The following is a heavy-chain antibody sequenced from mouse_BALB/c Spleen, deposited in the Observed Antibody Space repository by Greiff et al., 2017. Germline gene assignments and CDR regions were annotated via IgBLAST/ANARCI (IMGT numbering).Heavy chain of an antibody. CDR1: GDSITSGY. CDR3: ARDYRYDDYYAMDY. D-gene: IGHD2-14*01. J-gene: IGHJ4*01. CDR2: ISYSGST. Sequence: DVQLQESGPSLVKPSQTLSLTCSVTGDSITSGYWNWIRKFPGNKLQYMGYISYSGSTYYNPSLKSRISITRDTSKNQYYLQLNSVTTEDTATYYCARDYRYDDYYAMDYWGQGTSVTVSS. V-gene: IGHV3-8*02.